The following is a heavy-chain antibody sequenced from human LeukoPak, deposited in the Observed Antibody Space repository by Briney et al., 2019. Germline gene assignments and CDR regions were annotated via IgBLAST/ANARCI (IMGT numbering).Heavy chain of an antibody. D-gene: IGHD6-19*01. CDR3: ARDLVAGTFSRGMDA. J-gene: IGHJ6*02. CDR1: GFTFSSYG. Sequence: GGSLRLSCAASGFTFSSYGMHWVRQAPGKGLEWVAVIWYDGSNKYYADSVKGRFTVSRDNSKNTLYLQMNSLRAEDTAVYYCARDLVAGTFSRGMDAWGQGTTVTVSS. V-gene: IGHV3-33*08. CDR2: IWYDGSNK.